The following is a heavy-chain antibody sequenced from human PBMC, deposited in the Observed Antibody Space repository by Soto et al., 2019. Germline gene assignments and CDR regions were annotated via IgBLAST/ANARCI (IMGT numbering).Heavy chain of an antibody. V-gene: IGHV4-31*02. Sequence: SETLSLTCTVSGGSISSGGYYWSWIRQHPGKGLEWIGYIYYSGSTYYNPSLKSRVTISVDTSKNQFSLKLSSVTAADTAVYYCARVQWLRLESKGYGMGVWGQGTTVTVSS. J-gene: IGHJ6*02. D-gene: IGHD5-12*01. CDR3: ARVQWLRLESKGYGMGV. CDR1: GGSISSGGYY. CDR2: IYYSGST.